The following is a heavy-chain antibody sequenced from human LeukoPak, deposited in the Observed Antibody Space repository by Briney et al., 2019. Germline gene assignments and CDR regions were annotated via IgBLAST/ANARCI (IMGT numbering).Heavy chain of an antibody. V-gene: IGHV3-48*03. Sequence: GGSLRLACAASGFTFSSYEMNWVGHAPVMGLEWVSFISSSSVSIYYAASVKCRFTSSRDNAKNSLYLQMNSLRAEDTPVYYCARGPMQPLFVPWGEGTLVAVSS. CDR3: ARGPMQPLFVP. CDR2: ISSSSVSI. D-gene: IGHD2-2*01. J-gene: IGHJ5*02. CDR1: GFTFSSYE.